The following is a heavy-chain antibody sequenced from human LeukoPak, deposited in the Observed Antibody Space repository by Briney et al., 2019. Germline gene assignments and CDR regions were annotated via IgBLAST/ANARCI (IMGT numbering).Heavy chain of an antibody. CDR1: GFSFSNYT. Sequence: GGSLRLSCAAAGFSFSNYTIHWVRQAPGKGDGTSKYYAEFVKGRFTISRDNFKNTLYLQMNSLRAEDTAVYYCARARGAVGRIDYWGQGTVVTVSS. J-gene: IGHJ4*02. CDR3: ARARGAVGRIDY. V-gene: IGHV3-30-3*01. D-gene: IGHD6-19*01. CDR2: DGTSK.